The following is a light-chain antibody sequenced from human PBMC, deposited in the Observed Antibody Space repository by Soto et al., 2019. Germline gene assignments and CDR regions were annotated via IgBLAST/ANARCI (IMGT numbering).Light chain of an antibody. CDR3: QTWGTGIWV. CDR1: SGHSSYA. V-gene: IGLV4-69*01. CDR2: LNSDGSH. Sequence: QPVLTQSPSASASLGASVKLTGTLSSGHSSYAIAWHQQQPEKGPRYLMKLNSDGSHSKGDGIPDRFSGSSSGAERYLTISSLQSEDEADYSCQTWGTGIWVFGGGTQLTVL. J-gene: IGLJ3*02.